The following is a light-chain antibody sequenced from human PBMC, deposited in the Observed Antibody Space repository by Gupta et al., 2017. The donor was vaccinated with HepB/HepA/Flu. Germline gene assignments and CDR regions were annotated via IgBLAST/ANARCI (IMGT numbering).Light chain of an antibody. J-gene: IGKJ1*01. CDR1: QSVSSSY. Sequence: EIVLTHSPGTLSLSPGEGATLSFRATQSVSSSYLAWYHQRPGQAPRLLLYGASSRATAILDTFSGSGSGRDFTLTIIRIVPHDSAIYYCRQEGSSGSTFGQGTRVEIK. V-gene: IGKV3-20*01. CDR3: RQEGSSGST. CDR2: GAS.